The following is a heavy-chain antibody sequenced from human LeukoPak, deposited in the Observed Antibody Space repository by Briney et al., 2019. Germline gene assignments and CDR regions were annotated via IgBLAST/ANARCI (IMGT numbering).Heavy chain of an antibody. CDR2: TNPNSGDT. V-gene: IGHV1-2*02. CDR1: GYTFIGYY. CDR3: ARGHPNIAYYYMDV. Sequence: GASVKVSCKAFGYTFIGYYMHWVRQAPGQGLEWMGWTNPNSGDTNYAQKFQGRVTMTRDTSISTAYMELSRLTSDDTAVYYCARGHPNIAYYYMDVWGKGTTVTVSS. D-gene: IGHD2/OR15-2a*01. J-gene: IGHJ6*03.